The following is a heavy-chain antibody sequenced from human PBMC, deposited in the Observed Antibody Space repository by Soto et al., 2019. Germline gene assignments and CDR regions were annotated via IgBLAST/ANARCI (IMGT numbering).Heavy chain of an antibody. V-gene: IGHV4-59*01. CDR2: VYYSGST. CDR1: GDSISTYY. Sequence: SETLSLTCDVSGDSISTYYWSWIRQPPGKGLEWIGYVYYSGSTLYNPSLESRVTLSIDMSKKQVSLKLNSVIAADTAVYYCARIRMIESWIDYWGHGTLVTVSS. D-gene: IGHD2-21*01. J-gene: IGHJ4*03. CDR3: ARIRMIESWIDY.